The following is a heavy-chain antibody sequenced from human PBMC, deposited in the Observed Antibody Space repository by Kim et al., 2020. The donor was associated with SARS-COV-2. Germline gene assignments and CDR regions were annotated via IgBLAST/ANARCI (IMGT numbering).Heavy chain of an antibody. D-gene: IGHD3-10*01. CDR3: AKGYSHSGTSRGMDV. Sequence: GGSLRLSCAASGFTFSNYAMAWVRQAPGKGLERVSTISAGGSSYYADSAKGRFTISRDNSRDTLYLQMNSLRAEDTAAYYCAKGYSHSGTSRGMDVWGPG. V-gene: IGHV3-23*01. CDR1: GFTFSNYA. CDR2: ISAGGSS. J-gene: IGHJ6*02.